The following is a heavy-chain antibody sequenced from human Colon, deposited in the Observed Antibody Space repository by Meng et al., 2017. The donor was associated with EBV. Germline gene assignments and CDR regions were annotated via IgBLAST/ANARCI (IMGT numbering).Heavy chain of an antibody. Sequence: QLEPPAAGPGFGKPSGTLSLTCTVSGGSISISSYYWGWIRQPPGKGLEWIGSIYYNGSTYYNPSLKSRVTISVDTSKNQFSLKLNSVTAADTAVYYCARRRYYYGSGSYHSYYFDYWGQGALVTVSS. V-gene: IGHV4-39*01. CDR3: ARRRYYYGSGSYHSYYFDY. J-gene: IGHJ4*02. CDR1: GGSISISSYY. CDR2: IYYNGST. D-gene: IGHD3-10*01.